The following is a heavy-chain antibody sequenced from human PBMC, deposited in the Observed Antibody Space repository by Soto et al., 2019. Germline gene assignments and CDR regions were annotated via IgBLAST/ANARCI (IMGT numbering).Heavy chain of an antibody. CDR3: ARGLGYSSGWLVYYYYGMDV. CDR1: GGSFSGYY. J-gene: IGHJ6*02. V-gene: IGHV4-34*01. Sequence: PSETLSLTCAVYGGSFSGYYWSWIRQPPGKGLEWIGEINHSGSTNYNPSLKSRVTISVDTSKNQFSLKLSSVTAADTAVYYCARGLGYSSGWLVYYYYGMDVWGQGTTVTVSS. D-gene: IGHD6-19*01. CDR2: INHSGST.